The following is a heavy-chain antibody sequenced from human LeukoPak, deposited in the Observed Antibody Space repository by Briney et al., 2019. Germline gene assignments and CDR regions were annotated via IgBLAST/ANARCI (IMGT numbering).Heavy chain of an antibody. V-gene: IGHV3-11*01. CDR1: GFTFSDYY. Sequence: PGGSLRLSCASSGFTFSDYYMSWIRQAPGKGLEWVSYISSSGSTIYYADSVKGRFTISRDNAKNSLYLQMNSLRAEDTAVYSCARDRRDGYNAFDYWGQGTLVTVSS. CDR2: ISSSGSTI. CDR3: ARDRRDGYNAFDY. J-gene: IGHJ4*02. D-gene: IGHD5-24*01.